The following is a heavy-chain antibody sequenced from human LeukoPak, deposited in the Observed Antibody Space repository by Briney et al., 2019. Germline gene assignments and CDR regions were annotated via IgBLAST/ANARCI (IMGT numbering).Heavy chain of an antibody. D-gene: IGHD6-19*01. CDR3: AKDARRYSGWYFFDH. CDR1: GFTFSTYS. CDR2: ISSSSSYI. V-gene: IGHV3-21*01. Sequence: GGSLRLSCAASGFTFSTYSMNWVRQAPGKGLEWVSSISSSSSYIYYADSVKGRFTISRDNAKNSLYLQMNSLRAEDTAVYYCAKDARRYSGWYFFDHWGQGTLVTVSS. J-gene: IGHJ4*02.